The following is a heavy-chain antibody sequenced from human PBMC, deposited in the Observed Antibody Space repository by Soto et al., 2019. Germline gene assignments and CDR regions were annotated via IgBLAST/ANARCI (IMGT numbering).Heavy chain of an antibody. Sequence: GGSLRLSCAASGFTFSSYAMHWVRQAPGKGLEWVAVISYDGSNKYYADSVKGRFTISRDNSKNTLYLQMNSLRAEDTAVYYCARGQIVATGYYFDYWGQGTLVTVSS. V-gene: IGHV3-30-3*01. CDR2: ISYDGSNK. D-gene: IGHD5-12*01. CDR1: GFTFSSYA. CDR3: ARGQIVATGYYFDY. J-gene: IGHJ4*02.